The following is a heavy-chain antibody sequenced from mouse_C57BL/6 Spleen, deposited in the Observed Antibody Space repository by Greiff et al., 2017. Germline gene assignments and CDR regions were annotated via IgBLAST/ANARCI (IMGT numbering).Heavy chain of an antibody. CDR1: GFSLSTSGMG. CDR2: IYWDDDK. D-gene: IGHD3-2*02. CDR3: AQTAQATLAD. V-gene: IGHV8-12*01. J-gene: IGHJ3*01. Sequence: QVTLKVSGPGILQSSQTLSLTCSFSGFSLSTSGMGVSWIRQPSGKGLEWLAHIYWDDDKRYNTSLKRRLTISKDTSRNQVFLKITSVDTADTATYYCAQTAQATLADWGQGTLVTVSA.